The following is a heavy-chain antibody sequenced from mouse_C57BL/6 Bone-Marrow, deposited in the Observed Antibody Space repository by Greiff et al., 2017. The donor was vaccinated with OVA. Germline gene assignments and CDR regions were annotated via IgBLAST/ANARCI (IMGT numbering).Heavy chain of an antibody. CDR3: ARDYGSRYYFDY. D-gene: IGHD1-1*01. J-gene: IGHJ2*01. CDR2: INPNNGGT. Sequence: VHVKQSGPELVKPGASVKMSCKASGYTFTDYNMHWVKQSHGKSLEWIGYINPNNGGTSYNQKFKGKATLTVNKSSSTAYMELRSLTSEDSAVYDCARDYGSRYYFDYWGQGTTLTVSS. CDR1: GYTFTDYN. V-gene: IGHV1-22*01.